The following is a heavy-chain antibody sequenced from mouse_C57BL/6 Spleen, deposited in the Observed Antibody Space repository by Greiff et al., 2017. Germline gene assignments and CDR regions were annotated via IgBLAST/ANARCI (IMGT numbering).Heavy chain of an antibody. CDR3: ARGSSYWYFDV. J-gene: IGHJ1*03. V-gene: IGHV1-52*01. CDR2: IDPSDSET. D-gene: IGHD1-1*01. Sequence: VQLQQPGAELVRPGSSVKLSCKASGYPFTSYWMHWVKQRPKQGLEWIGNIDPSDSETNYNQKFKDKATLTVDKSTSTAYMQLSSLTSEDSAVYYCARGSSYWYFDVWGTGTTVTVSS. CDR1: GYPFTSYW.